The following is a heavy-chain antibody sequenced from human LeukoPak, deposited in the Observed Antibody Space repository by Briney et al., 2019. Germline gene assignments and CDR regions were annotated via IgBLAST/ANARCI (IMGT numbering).Heavy chain of an antibody. CDR1: GFTFSYYW. D-gene: IGHD5-24*01. CDR3: AKASNGYNGHYFDY. V-gene: IGHV3-33*06. CDR2: IWIDGSGV. Sequence: GGSLRLSCTASGFTFSYYWINWVRQAPGKGLEWVAVIWIDGSGVYYADCVQGRFTISRDNSENTLYLQMDNLRAEDTAVYYCAKASNGYNGHYFDYWGQGTPVTVSS. J-gene: IGHJ4*02.